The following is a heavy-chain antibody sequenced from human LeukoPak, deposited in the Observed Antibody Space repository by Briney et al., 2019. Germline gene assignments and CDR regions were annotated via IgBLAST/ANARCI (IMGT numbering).Heavy chain of an antibody. CDR1: GYTFTSYD. D-gene: IGHD3-10*01. Sequence: GASVKVSCKASGYTFTSYDINWVRQATGQGLEWMGWMNPNSGNTGYAQKFQGRVTITRNTSISTAYMELSSLRSADTAVYYCARGRNGLLWFGELLSWGQGTLVTVSS. V-gene: IGHV1-8*03. J-gene: IGHJ5*02. CDR3: ARGRNGLLWFGELLS. CDR2: MNPNSGNT.